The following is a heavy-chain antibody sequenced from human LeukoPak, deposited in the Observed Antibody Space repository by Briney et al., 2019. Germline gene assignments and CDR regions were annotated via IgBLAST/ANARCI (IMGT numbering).Heavy chain of an antibody. Sequence: GGSLRLSCAASGFTVSSYAMSWVRQAPGKGLEWISAISGSGGSKYYADSVKGRFTISRDNSKNTLYLQMNSLRAEDTAVYYCAKDWGKRAVAANTGPFDYWGQGTLVTVSS. CDR2: ISGSGGSK. J-gene: IGHJ4*02. D-gene: IGHD6-19*01. V-gene: IGHV3-23*01. CDR3: AKDWGKRAVAANTGPFDY. CDR1: GFTVSSYA.